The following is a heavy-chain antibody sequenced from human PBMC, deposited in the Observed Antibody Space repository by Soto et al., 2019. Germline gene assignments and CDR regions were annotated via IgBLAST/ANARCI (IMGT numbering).Heavy chain of an antibody. J-gene: IGHJ6*02. CDR2: VFYTGFT. D-gene: IGHD1-7*01. CDR1: GGSISSGDYY. Sequence: SETLSLTCTVSGGSISSGDYYWGWLRQSPGKGPEWIGSVFYTGFTSYNPSLESRVSVSVDTSKNQFSLKLSSVTAADTAVYYCARGLELRPYYYYGMDVWGQGTTVTVSS. V-gene: IGHV4-39*01. CDR3: ARGLELRPYYYYGMDV.